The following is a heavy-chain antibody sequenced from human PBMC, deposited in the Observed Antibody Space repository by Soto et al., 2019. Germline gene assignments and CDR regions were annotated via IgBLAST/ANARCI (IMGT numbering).Heavy chain of an antibody. CDR2: ISYDGSNT. J-gene: IGHJ4*02. CDR1: GFTFNNYA. V-gene: IGHV3-30-3*01. D-gene: IGHD6-19*01. CDR3: ARDWSQITDYSSNS. Sequence: GGSLRLSCAAYGFTFNNYALNWVRQAPGKGLEWVAIISYDGSNTYYADSVKGRFTISRDNSKNTLYLQMNSLRSEDTAVYFCARDWSQITDYSSNSWGQGTLVTVSS.